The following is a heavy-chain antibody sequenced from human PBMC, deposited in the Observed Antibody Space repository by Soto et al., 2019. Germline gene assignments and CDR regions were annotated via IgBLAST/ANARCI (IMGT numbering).Heavy chain of an antibody. J-gene: IGHJ6*02. D-gene: IGHD6-13*01. Sequence: PGESLKISCKGSGYSFTSYWISWVRQMPGKGLEWMGRIDPSDSYTNYSPSFQGHVAISADKSISTAYLQWSSLKASDTAMYYCARHHPSYLSSHGMDVWGQGTTVTVSS. CDR2: IDPSDSYT. CDR3: ARHHPSYLSSHGMDV. V-gene: IGHV5-10-1*01. CDR1: GYSFTSYW.